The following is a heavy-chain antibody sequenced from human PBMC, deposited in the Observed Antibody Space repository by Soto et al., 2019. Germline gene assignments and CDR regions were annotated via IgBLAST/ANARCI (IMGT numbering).Heavy chain of an antibody. D-gene: IGHD1-26*01. Sequence: PGGSLRLSCAASEFTFTTYGMHWVRQAPGKGLEWVAVISYDGSNKKYADSVKGRFTISRDNSKNTLYLQMNSLRAEDTAVYYCAKDHMAWGWESRPDSWGQGTLVTVSS. J-gene: IGHJ4*02. V-gene: IGHV3-30*18. CDR1: EFTFTTYG. CDR3: AKDHMAWGWESRPDS. CDR2: ISYDGSNK.